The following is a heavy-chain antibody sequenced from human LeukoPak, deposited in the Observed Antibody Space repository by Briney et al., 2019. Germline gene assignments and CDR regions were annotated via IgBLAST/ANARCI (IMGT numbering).Heavy chain of an antibody. CDR1: GFTFDDYA. V-gene: IGHV3-9*01. CDR3: AKDISPRIAAGGMDNRFDP. Sequence: PGRSLRLSCAASGFTFDDYAMHWVRQAPGKGLEWVSGIDWNSGSIGYADSVKGRFTISRDNAKKSLYLQVNSLRPEDTALYYCAKDISPRIAAGGMDNRFDPWGQGTLVTVSS. D-gene: IGHD6-13*01. J-gene: IGHJ5*02. CDR2: IDWNSGSI.